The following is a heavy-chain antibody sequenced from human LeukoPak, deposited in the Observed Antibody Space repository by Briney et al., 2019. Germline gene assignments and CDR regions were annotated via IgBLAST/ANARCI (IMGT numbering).Heavy chain of an antibody. D-gene: IGHD3-22*01. CDR2: IEDSGST. V-gene: IGHV4-39*07. Sequence: SETLSLTCSVSGGSIHSRSHLWGWIRQPPGKGLEWIGSIEDSGSTYYNPSLKSRVTTSIYTSKDQFSLELTSVTAADPAVYYCARVDSYDRSGHFDPGGQGTLVIVSS. CDR1: GGSIHSRSHL. J-gene: IGHJ5*02. CDR3: ARVDSYDRSGHFDP.